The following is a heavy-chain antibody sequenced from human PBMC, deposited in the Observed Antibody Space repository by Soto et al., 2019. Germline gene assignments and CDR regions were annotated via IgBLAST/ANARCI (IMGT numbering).Heavy chain of an antibody. Sequence: SQTLSLTCAISGDSVSSNSAAWNWIRQSPSRGLEWPGRTYYRSKWYNDYAVTVKSRTSILPDTSKNQFSLQLNSVTPEDTAVYYCARVFKNLASTVTTWGMYVWGQETTVTVSS. J-gene: IGHJ6*02. CDR1: GDSVSSNSAA. V-gene: IGHV6-1*01. CDR2: TYYRSKWYN. D-gene: IGHD4-17*01. CDR3: ARVFKNLASTVTTWGMYV.